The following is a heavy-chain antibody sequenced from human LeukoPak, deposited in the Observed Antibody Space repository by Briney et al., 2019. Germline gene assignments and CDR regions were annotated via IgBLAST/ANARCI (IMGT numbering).Heavy chain of an antibody. Sequence: GGSLRLSCAASGFTFSSYAMHWVRQAPGKGLEWVAVISYDGSNKYYADSVKGRFTISRDNPKNTLYLQMNSLRAEDTAVYYCAKSKTDQYDYVWGSYDSWGQGTLVTVSS. J-gene: IGHJ4*02. CDR2: ISYDGSNK. D-gene: IGHD3-16*01. CDR1: GFTFSSYA. CDR3: AKSKTDQYDYVWGSYDS. V-gene: IGHV3-30*04.